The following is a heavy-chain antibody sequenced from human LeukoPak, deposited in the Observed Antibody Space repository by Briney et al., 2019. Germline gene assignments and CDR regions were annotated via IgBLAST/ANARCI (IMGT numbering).Heavy chain of an antibody. CDR1: GFTFSSYA. V-gene: IGHV3-23*01. CDR3: AKDGQRYSYGPASY. Sequence: PGGSLRLSCAASGFTFSSYAMSWVRQAPGKGLEWVSAISGSGGSTYYADSVKGRFTISRDNSKNTLYLQMNSLRAEDTAVYYCAKDGQRYSYGPASYWGQGTLVTVSS. CDR2: ISGSGGST. D-gene: IGHD5-18*01. J-gene: IGHJ4*02.